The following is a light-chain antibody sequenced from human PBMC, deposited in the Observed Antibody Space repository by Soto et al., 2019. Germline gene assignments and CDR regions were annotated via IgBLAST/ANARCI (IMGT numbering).Light chain of an antibody. CDR2: GIS. J-gene: IGKJ1*01. CDR3: EQYVTSSPRT. V-gene: IGKV3-20*01. CDR1: HTISSSY. Sequence: EIVLTQSPGTLSLSPGERATLSCRASHTISSSYLAWYQQKPGQAPRLLMYGISRRATGIPDRFSGRESGTDVTLTITRLEPEDFGVYYCEQYVTSSPRTFGQGTKVDIK.